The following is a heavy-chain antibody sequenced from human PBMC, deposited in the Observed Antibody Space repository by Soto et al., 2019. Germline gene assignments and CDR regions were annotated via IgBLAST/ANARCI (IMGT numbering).Heavy chain of an antibody. CDR2: VSASGRSR. D-gene: IGHD3-16*01. J-gene: IGHJ4*02. CDR3: AKDGNWLDVYYDV. CDR1: GFTFISYA. Sequence: PGGSLRISCAASGFTFISYAMTWVRQAPGKGLEWVSVVSASGRSRYHADSVKGRFTISRDNSKNTLYLHMTNLRAEDTAVYYCAKDGNWLDVYYDVWGQGTPVTVSS. V-gene: IGHV3-23*01.